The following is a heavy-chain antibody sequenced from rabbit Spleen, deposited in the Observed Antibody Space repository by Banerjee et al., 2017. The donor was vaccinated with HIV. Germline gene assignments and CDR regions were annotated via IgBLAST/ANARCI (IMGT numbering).Heavy chain of an antibody. J-gene: IGHJ4*01. Sequence: QSLEESGGDLVKPGASLTLTCTASGFSFSRSYYICWVRQAPEKGLEWIACIDAGSSGTSYFATWAKGRFLISKTSSTTVTLQMTGLTAADTATYFCARTNGGFNLWGPGTLVTVS. CDR3: ARTNGGFNL. CDR1: GFSFSRSYY. CDR2: IDAGSSGTS. V-gene: IGHV1S40*01.